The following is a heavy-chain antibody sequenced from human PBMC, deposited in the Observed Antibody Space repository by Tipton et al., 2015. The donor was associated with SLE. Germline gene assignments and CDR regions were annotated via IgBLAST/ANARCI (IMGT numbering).Heavy chain of an antibody. CDR1: GGSISSHY. CDR3: ASSYSNYGGDCFDY. J-gene: IGHJ4*02. D-gene: IGHD4-11*01. Sequence: LRLSCTVSGGSISSHYWSWIRQPPGKGLEWIGYIYYSGSTNYNPSLKSRVTISVDTSKNQFSLKLSSVTAADTAVYYCASSYSNYGGDCFDYWGQGTLVTVSS. V-gene: IGHV4-59*11. CDR2: IYYSGST.